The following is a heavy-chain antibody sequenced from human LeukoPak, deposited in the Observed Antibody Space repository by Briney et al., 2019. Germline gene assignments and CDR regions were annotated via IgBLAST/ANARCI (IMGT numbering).Heavy chain of an antibody. Sequence: GASVKVSCKASGGTFSSYAISWVRQAPGQGLEWMGGIIPIFGTANYAQKFQGRVTITTDESTSTAYMELSSLRSEDTAVYYCARVDSSCYFNRFDPLGQGNLVTVSS. V-gene: IGHV1-69*05. D-gene: IGHD3-22*01. J-gene: IGHJ5*02. CDR3: ARVDSSCYFNRFDP. CDR1: GGTFSSYA. CDR2: IIPIFGTA.